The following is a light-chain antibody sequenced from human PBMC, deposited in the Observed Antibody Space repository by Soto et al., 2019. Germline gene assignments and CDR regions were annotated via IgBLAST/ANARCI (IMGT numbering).Light chain of an antibody. CDR3: QESYTTYAVT. Sequence: DIQMTQSPSSLSASLGDRVTLTCRASEHIDNYLNWYQQKQGEAPKLLIYASSTLQSGVPSRFSGSGSGTEFTLTISSLQAEDFATYFCQESYTTYAVTFGGGTNVEIK. CDR1: EHIDNY. CDR2: ASS. V-gene: IGKV1-39*01. J-gene: IGKJ4*01.